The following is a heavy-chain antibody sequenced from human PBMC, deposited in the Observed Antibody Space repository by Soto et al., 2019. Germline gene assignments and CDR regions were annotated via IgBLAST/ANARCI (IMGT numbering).Heavy chain of an antibody. J-gene: IGHJ4*02. CDR2: ISQSGNT. D-gene: IGHD6-6*01. CDR3: ARAPKVSGSSQTRPDF. V-gene: IGHV4-34*01. Sequence: TLSLTCSIDRGSFSGYYWSWIRQPPGKGLEWIGEISQSGNTNYSPSLKSRVSISIDTPKKQFSLNLASVSAADTAVYYCARAPKVSGSSQTRPDFWGQGTRVTVSS. CDR1: RGSFSGYY.